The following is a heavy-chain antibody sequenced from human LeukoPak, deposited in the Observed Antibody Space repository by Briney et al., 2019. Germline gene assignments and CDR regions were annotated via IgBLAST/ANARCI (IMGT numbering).Heavy chain of an antibody. CDR1: GGTLSSYD. CDR2: IIPMFGIV. D-gene: IGHD3-22*01. V-gene: IGHV1-69*04. Sequence: SVKVSCKASGGTLSSYDINWVRQAPGQGLEWIGRIIPMFGIVNYAQNFQGRVTITADKSTNTAYMELSSLRSEDTAFYYCARADSSGYSLDENFDYWGQGTLVTVTS. CDR3: ARADSSGYSLDENFDY. J-gene: IGHJ4*02.